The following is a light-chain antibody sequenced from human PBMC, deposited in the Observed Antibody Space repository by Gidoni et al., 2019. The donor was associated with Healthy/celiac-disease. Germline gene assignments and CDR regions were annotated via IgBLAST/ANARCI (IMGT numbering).Light chain of an antibody. CDR3: QQYNNWPPWGFT. CDR2: GAS. Sequence: EIVMTQSPATLSVSPGERATLSCRASQSVSSNLAWYQQKPGQPPRLLIYGASTRATGIPARFSGSGSGTEFTLTISSLQSEDFAVYYCQQYNNWPPWGFTCGPGTKVDIK. CDR1: QSVSSN. V-gene: IGKV3-15*01. J-gene: IGKJ3*01.